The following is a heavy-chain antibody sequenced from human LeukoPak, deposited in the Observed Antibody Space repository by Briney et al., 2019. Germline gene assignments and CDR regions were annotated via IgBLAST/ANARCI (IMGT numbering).Heavy chain of an antibody. Sequence: PGGSPRLSCAASGFTFSSYSMNWVRQAPGKGLEWVSSISSSSSYIYYADSVKGRFTISRDNAKNSLYLQMNSLRAEDTAVYYCARDGPYCGGDCYSYAFDIWGQGTMVTVSS. CDR3: ARDGPYCGGDCYSYAFDI. CDR1: GFTFSSYS. J-gene: IGHJ3*02. D-gene: IGHD2-21*02. V-gene: IGHV3-21*01. CDR2: ISSSSSYI.